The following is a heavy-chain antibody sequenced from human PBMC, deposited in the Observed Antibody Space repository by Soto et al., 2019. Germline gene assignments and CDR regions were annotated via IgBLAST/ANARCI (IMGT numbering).Heavy chain of an antibody. CDR2: IVVGSGNT. D-gene: IGHD3-22*01. Sequence: SVKVSCKASGFTFTSSAVQWVRQARGQRLEWIGWIVVGSGNTNYAQKFQERVTITRDTSTSTAYMELSSLRSEDTAVYYCAADQYYYDSSGYRFDYWGQGTLVTVSS. V-gene: IGHV1-58*01. CDR3: AADQYYYDSSGYRFDY. CDR1: GFTFTSSA. J-gene: IGHJ4*02.